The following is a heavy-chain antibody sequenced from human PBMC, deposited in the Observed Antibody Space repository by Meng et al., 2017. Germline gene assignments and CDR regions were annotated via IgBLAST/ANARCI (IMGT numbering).Heavy chain of an antibody. V-gene: IGHV3-7*01. CDR2: IKQDGRAK. J-gene: IGHJ4*02. CDR1: GFTLSSDW. CDR3: ARDSGAAFDSSGLYYFDY. D-gene: IGHD3-22*01. Sequence: GESLKISCAASGFTLSSDWMSWVRQAPGKGLGWVANIKQDGRAKYYVDFVNGRFTISRDNAKNSLYLQMNSLRAEDTAVYYCARDSGAAFDSSGLYYFDYWGQGTLVTVSS.